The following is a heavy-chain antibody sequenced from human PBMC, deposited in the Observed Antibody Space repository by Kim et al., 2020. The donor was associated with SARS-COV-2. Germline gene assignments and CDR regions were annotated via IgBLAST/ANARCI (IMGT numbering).Heavy chain of an antibody. D-gene: IGHD3-16*01. Sequence: RYPPSFQGQVTISADKSPTTAYLQWSSLKASDTAMYYCARSAGPYDYYFDYWGQGTLVTVSS. V-gene: IGHV5-51*01. J-gene: IGHJ4*02. CDR3: ARSAGPYDYYFDY.